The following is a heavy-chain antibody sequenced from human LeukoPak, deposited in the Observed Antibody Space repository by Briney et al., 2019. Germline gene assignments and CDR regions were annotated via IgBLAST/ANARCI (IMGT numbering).Heavy chain of an antibody. Sequence: GGSLRLSCVASGFTFSDYAMSWVRQAPGKGLEWVSGISDSGGSTYYADSVKGRCAISRDNSKNTVSLQMNNLRAEDTAVYFCARHDSFIPYWGQGTLVTVTS. CDR2: ISDSGGST. CDR1: GFTFSDYA. CDR3: ARHDSFIPY. V-gene: IGHV3-23*01. D-gene: IGHD3-16*02. J-gene: IGHJ4*02.